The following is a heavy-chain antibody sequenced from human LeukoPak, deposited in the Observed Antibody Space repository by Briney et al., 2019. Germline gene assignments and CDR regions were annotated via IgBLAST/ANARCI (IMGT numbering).Heavy chain of an antibody. CDR1: GFTFSSYA. CDR2: IKQDGSEK. CDR3: ARTGYRDYYYYMDV. V-gene: IGHV3-7*01. J-gene: IGHJ6*03. Sequence: GGSLRLSCAASGFTFSSYAMSWVRQAPGKGLEWVANIKQDGSEKYYVDSVKGRFTISRDNAKNSLYLQMNSLRAEDTAVYYCARTGYRDYYYYMDVWGKGTTVTVSS. D-gene: IGHD3-9*01.